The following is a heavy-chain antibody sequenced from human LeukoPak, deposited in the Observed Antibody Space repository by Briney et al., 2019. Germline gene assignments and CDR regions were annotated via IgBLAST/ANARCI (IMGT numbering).Heavy chain of an antibody. D-gene: IGHD6-19*01. Sequence: PSQTLSLTCAISGDSVPSNSAAWNWIRQSPSRGLEWLGRTYYRSKWYNDYAISVKSRITIKQDTSKNQFSLQLNSVTPEDTAVYYCARGDSNGWALGGQGTLVTVSS. CDR2: TYYRSKWYN. V-gene: IGHV6-1*01. J-gene: IGHJ4*02. CDR1: GDSVPSNSAA. CDR3: ARGDSNGWAL.